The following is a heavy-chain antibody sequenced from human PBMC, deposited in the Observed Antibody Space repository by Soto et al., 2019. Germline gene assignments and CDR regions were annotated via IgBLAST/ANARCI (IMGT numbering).Heavy chain of an antibody. V-gene: IGHV3-30*18. CDR3: AKPNFDY. CDR2: ISYDGSNK. J-gene: IGHJ4*02. Sequence: GGSLRLSCAASGFTFSSYGMHWVRQAPGKGLEWVAVISYDGSNKYYADSVKGRFTISRDNSKNTLYLQMNSLRAEDTAVYYYAKPNFDYWGQGTLVTVSS. CDR1: GFTFSSYG.